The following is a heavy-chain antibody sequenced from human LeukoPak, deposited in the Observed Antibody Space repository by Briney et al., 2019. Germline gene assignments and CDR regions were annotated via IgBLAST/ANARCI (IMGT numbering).Heavy chain of an antibody. V-gene: IGHV3-33*06. CDR3: AKDWGTTGDRTSYGFFDH. D-gene: IGHD3-16*01. CDR2: IWYDGSEQ. J-gene: IGHJ4*02. CDR1: GFTFRNSG. Sequence: GGFLRLSCAASGFTFRNSGMHWVRQAPGKGLEWVAIIWYDGSEQYYADSVKGRFTISRDNSKDTVYLQMNSLRADDSAMYYCAKDWGTTGDRTSYGFFDHWGQGTLVTVSS.